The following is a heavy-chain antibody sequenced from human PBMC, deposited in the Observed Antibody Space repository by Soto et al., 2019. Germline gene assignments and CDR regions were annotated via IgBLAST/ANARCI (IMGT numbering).Heavy chain of an antibody. CDR3: AKGRVIPTADFDY. J-gene: IGHJ4*02. D-gene: IGHD2-2*01. CDR2: ISGSGDST. CDR1: GFTFSTYV. V-gene: IGHV3-23*01. Sequence: PGGSLRLSCAASGFTFSTYVLNWVHQAPGKGLEWVSAISGSGDSTYYADSVKGRFTISRDNSKNTLYLQMNSLRAEDTAIYYCAKGRVIPTADFDYWGQGTQVTVSS.